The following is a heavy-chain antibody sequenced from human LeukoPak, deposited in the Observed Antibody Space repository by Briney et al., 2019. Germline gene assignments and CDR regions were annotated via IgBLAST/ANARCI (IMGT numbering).Heavy chain of an antibody. D-gene: IGHD3-22*01. J-gene: IGHJ1*01. CDR1: GFSFSDYA. V-gene: IGHV3-23*01. CDR3: AKHGLSYDPSTHIYHVDH. CDR2: IHSGGHDAT. Sequence: PGGSLRLSCAASGFSFSDYARVWVRQAPRKGLEWVSGIHSGGHDATFYADSVKGRFTVSRDNSKNTLYLQMNFLRVEDTALYYCAKHGLSYDPSTHIYHVDHWGQGTLVTVSS.